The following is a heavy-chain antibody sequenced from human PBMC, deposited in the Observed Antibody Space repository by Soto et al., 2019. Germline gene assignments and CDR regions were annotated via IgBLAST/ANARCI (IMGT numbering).Heavy chain of an antibody. CDR1: GYTFTSYG. V-gene: IGHV1-18*01. D-gene: IGHD3-16*01. Sequence: ASVKVSCKASGYTFTSYGISWVRQAPGQGLEWMGWISAYNGNTNYAQKLQGRVTMTTETSTSTAYMELRTLRTHEADLYYCARAGWGDTPRYYYGMAVWGQGTTVPVS. CDR2: ISAYNGNT. CDR3: ARAGWGDTPRYYYGMAV. J-gene: IGHJ6*02.